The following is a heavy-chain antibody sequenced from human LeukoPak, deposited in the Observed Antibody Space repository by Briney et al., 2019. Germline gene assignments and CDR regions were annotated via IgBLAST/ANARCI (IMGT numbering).Heavy chain of an antibody. CDR3: ARVGCSSTSCYLRNYYYMDV. Sequence: PSETLSLTCTVSGGSISRYYWSWIRQPPGKGLEWIGYIYYSGSTNYNPSLKSRVTISVDKSKNQSSLKLSSVTAADTAVYYCARVGCSSTSCYLRNYYYMDVWGKGTTVTVSS. D-gene: IGHD2-2*01. CDR2: IYYSGST. V-gene: IGHV4-59*12. CDR1: GGSISRYY. J-gene: IGHJ6*03.